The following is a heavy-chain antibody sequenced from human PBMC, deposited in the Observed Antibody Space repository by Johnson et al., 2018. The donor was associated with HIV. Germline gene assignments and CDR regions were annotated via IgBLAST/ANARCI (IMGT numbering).Heavy chain of an antibody. D-gene: IGHD6-6*01. CDR2: ISYDGSNK. Sequence: VQLVGSGGDVVQPGRSLRLSCAASGFTFSSYAMHWVRQAPGKGLEWVAVISYDGSNKYYADSVKGRFTISRDNSKNTLYLQMNSLRAEDTAVYYCAKEDSSSWNAFDIWGQGTMVTVSS. CDR3: AKEDSSSWNAFDI. J-gene: IGHJ3*02. V-gene: IGHV3-30-3*01. CDR1: GFTFSSYA.